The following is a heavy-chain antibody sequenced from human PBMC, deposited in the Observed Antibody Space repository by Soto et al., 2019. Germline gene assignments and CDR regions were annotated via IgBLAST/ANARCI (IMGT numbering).Heavy chain of an antibody. CDR1: GFTFSTYG. CDR2: ISYDGSNK. CDR3: ARGFYYDSSGYDSGFDY. J-gene: IGHJ4*02. Sequence: GGSLRLSCAASGFTFSTYGTHWVRQAPGKGLEWVAVISYDGSNKYYADSVKGRFTISRDNSKNTLYLQMNSLRAEDTAVYYCARGFYYDSSGYDSGFDYWGQGTLVTVSS. D-gene: IGHD3-22*01. V-gene: IGHV3-30*03.